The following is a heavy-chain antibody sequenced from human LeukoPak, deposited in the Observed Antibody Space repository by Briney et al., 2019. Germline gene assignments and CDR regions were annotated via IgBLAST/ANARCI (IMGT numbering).Heavy chain of an antibody. J-gene: IGHJ4*02. CDR1: GFTFSDYY. Sequence: GGSLRLSCAASGFTFSDYYMSWIRQAPGKGLEWVSYISSSGSTIYYADSVKGRFTISRDNAKNSLYLQMNSLRAEDTAVYYCARDVRRGIASSFDYWGQGTLVTVSS. V-gene: IGHV3-11*04. CDR3: ARDVRRGIASSFDY. CDR2: ISSSGSTI. D-gene: IGHD6-13*01.